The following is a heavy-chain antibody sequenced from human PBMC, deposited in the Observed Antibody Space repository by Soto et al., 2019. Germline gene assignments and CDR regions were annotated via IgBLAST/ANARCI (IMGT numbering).Heavy chain of an antibody. CDR3: ASGYCSSSSCYREDYYYYGMDV. D-gene: IGHD2-2*02. CDR1: GGTFSSYA. J-gene: IGHJ6*02. CDR2: IMPIFGTA. V-gene: IGHV1-69*01. Sequence: QVQLVKSGAEVKKPGSSVKVSCKASGGTFSSYAINWVRQAPGQGLEWMGGIMPIFGTANYAQKFQDRVTITADESTSTAYMELSSLRSEDSAVYYCASGYCSSSSCYREDYYYYGMDVWGQGTTVTVSS.